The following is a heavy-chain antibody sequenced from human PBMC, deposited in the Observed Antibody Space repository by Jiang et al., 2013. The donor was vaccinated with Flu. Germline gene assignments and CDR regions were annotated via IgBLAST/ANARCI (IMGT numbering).Heavy chain of an antibody. Sequence: SGAEVKNPGSSVKVSCKASGGTFSRYAINWVRQAPGQGLEWMGRIIPILGIANYAQKFQGRVTITADKSTSTAYMELSSLTSDDTAVYYCGWGLPDDAFDIWGQGTMVTVSS. V-gene: IGHV1-69*04. CDR1: GGTFSRYA. CDR3: GWGLPDDAFDI. D-gene: IGHD1-26*01. CDR2: IIPILGIA. J-gene: IGHJ3*02.